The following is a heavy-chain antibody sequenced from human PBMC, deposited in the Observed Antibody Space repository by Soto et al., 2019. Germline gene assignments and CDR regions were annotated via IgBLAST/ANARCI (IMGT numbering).Heavy chain of an antibody. CDR1: GLTFSDYW. D-gene: IGHD6-13*01. V-gene: IGHV3-7*01. CDR2: IKQDGSEK. Sequence: EVQLVESGGGLVQPGGSLRLSCIASGLTFSDYWMSWVRQVPGKGLEWVAYIKQDGSEKYYVDSVKGRFTISRDNAKNSLYLQINSLRVEDTALYYCETKKGAVGSMPLDYWGQGTQVTVYS. CDR3: ETKKGAVGSMPLDY. J-gene: IGHJ4*02.